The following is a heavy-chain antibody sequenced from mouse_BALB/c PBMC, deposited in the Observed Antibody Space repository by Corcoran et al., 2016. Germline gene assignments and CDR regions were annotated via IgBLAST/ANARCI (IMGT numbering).Heavy chain of an antibody. J-gene: IGHJ3*01. D-gene: IGHD3-2*01. CDR1: GFNIKDTY. V-gene: IGHV14-3*02. Sequence: EVQLQQAGAELVKPGASVKLSCTASGFNIKDTYMHWVKQRPEQGLEWIGRIDPANGNTKYDPKFQGKATITADTSSNTAYLQLSSLTSEDTAVYYCALDSSRAAYWGQGTLVTVSA. CDR3: ALDSSRAAY. CDR2: IDPANGNT.